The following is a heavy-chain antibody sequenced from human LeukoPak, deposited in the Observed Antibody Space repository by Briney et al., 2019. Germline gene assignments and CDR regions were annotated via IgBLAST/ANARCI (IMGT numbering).Heavy chain of an antibody. CDR1: VGSISTNYYY. J-gene: IGHJ4*02. V-gene: IGHV4-39*07. CDR3: AREGGTALDY. D-gene: IGHD1-14*01. Sequence: SETLSLTCIVSVGSISTNYYYWGWIRQPPGEGLEWIASTNYSGRTFYNPSLKSRVTMSVDTSKNQFSLKLSSVTAADTAVYYCAREGGTALDYWGQGTLVTVSS. CDR2: TNYSGRT.